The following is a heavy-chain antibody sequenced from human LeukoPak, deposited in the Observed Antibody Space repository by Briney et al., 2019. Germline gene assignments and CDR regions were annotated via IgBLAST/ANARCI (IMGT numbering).Heavy chain of an antibody. CDR3: AVTTYLDY. J-gene: IGHJ4*02. CDR1: GFTFSSYS. D-gene: IGHD4-17*01. Sequence: PGGSLRLSCAASGFTFSSYSMNWVRQAPGKGLEWVSSISSSSSYICYADSVKGRFTISRDNAKNSLYLQMNSLRAEDTAVYYCAVTTYLDYWGQGTLVTVSS. CDR2: ISSSSSYI. V-gene: IGHV3-21*01.